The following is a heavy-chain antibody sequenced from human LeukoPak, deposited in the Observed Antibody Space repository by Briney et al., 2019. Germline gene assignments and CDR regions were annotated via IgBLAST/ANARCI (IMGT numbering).Heavy chain of an antibody. J-gene: IGHJ4*02. V-gene: IGHV3-11*01. CDR1: GFTFSDYY. Sequence: GGSLRLSCAASGFTFSDYYMSWIRQAPGKGLEWVSYISTSGRTIYYADSVKGRFSISRDNAKNSLYLQMNSLRVEDTAVYYCASWPVGWYGEDSWGQGTLVTVSS. D-gene: IGHD6-19*01. CDR2: ISTSGRTI. CDR3: ASWPVGWYGEDS.